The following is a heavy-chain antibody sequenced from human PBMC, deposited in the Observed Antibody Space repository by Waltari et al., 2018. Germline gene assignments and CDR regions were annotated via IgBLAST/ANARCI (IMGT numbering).Heavy chain of an antibody. CDR2: IYYSGST. J-gene: IGHJ4*02. D-gene: IGHD2-21*02. V-gene: IGHV4-59*01. CDR3: ATSSHYGGNSR. CDR1: GGSISSYY. Sequence: QVQLQESGPGLVKPSETLSLTCTVSGGSISSYYWSWIRQPPGKGLEWIGYIYYSGSTNYNPSLKSRVTISVDTSKNQFSLKLSSVTAADTAVYYCATSSHYGGNSRWGQGTLVTVSS.